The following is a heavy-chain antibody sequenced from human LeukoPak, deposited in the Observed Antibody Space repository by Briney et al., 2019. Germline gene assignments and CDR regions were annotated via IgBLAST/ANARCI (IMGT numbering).Heavy chain of an antibody. CDR3: AKELSAGRGGGGEDYFDY. J-gene: IGHJ4*02. D-gene: IGHD6-13*01. CDR1: GFTFSNFG. CDR2: ISYDGSSK. Sequence: GGSLRLSCAASGFTFSNFGMHWVRQAPGKGLEWVAVISYDGSSKYYADSVKGRFTISRDNAKNSLYLQMNSLRAEDTAVYYCAKELSAGRGGGGEDYFDYWGQETLATVS. V-gene: IGHV3-30*18.